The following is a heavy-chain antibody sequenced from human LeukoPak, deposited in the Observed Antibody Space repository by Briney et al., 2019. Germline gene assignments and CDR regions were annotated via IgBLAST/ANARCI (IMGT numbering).Heavy chain of an antibody. V-gene: IGHV3-74*01. Sequence: GGSLRLSCAASGFGFSGYWMHWVRQDAGKGLVWVSRIMGDGSSTTYADSVKGRFTISRDNAKNTVYLQMNSLRAEDTAVYYCARDKTYGYNLWGQGTRVTVSS. CDR2: IMGDGSST. CDR3: ARDKTYGYNL. D-gene: IGHD5-18*01. J-gene: IGHJ5*02. CDR1: GFGFSGYW.